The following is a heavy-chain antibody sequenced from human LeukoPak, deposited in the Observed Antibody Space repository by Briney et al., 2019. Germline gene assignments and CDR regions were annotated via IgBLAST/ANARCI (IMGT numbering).Heavy chain of an antibody. CDR3: ASPSSSSSTYDY. Sequence: SETLSLTCIVSGGSISSSRYCWGWIRQPPGKGLEWIGSINYSGNTYYNASLKSRVTISVDTSKNQFSLKLSSVTAAVTAVYYCASPSSSSSTYDYWGQGTLVTVSS. J-gene: IGHJ4*02. CDR1: GGSISSSRYC. CDR2: INYSGNT. V-gene: IGHV4-39*01. D-gene: IGHD6-6*01.